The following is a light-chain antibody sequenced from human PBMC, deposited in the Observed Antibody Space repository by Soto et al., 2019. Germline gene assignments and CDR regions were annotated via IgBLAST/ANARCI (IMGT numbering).Light chain of an antibody. CDR3: QQYNSYST. CDR2: DAS. V-gene: IGKV1-5*01. J-gene: IGKJ1*01. CDR1: QSISSW. Sequence: DIQMTQSPSTLSASVGDRVTITCRASQSISSWLAWYQRKPGKAPKLLIYDASSLESGVPSRFSGSGSGTEFTLTISSLQPDDFATYYCQQYNSYSTFGQGTK.